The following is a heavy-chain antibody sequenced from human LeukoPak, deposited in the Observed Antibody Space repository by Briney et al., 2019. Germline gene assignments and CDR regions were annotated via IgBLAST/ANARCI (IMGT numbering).Heavy chain of an antibody. D-gene: IGHD5-18*01. Sequence: GASVKVSCKASGGTFSTFGISWVRQAPGQGLEWMGGIIPMSGTVNNAQKFQGRVTITADKSTGTAYMELSSLRSDDTAVYYCARETGYAYGRAPLDYWGRGTLVTVSS. V-gene: IGHV1-69*06. CDR3: ARETGYAYGRAPLDY. J-gene: IGHJ4*02. CDR1: GGTFSTFG. CDR2: IIPMSGTV.